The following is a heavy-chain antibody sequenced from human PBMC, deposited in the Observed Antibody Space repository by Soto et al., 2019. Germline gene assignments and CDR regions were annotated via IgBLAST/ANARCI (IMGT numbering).Heavy chain of an antibody. D-gene: IGHD3-10*01. CDR3: ATNYGSGSAHFDY. Sequence: QVQLVQSGPEVKKPGSSVRVSCTASGGTFSRYTINWVRQVPGQGPEWMGRSIPMLGMSNYAQKFQGRVMMIADKSTNTVYMELSSLRSEDTAIYYCATNYGSGSAHFDYWGQGTLVTVSS. J-gene: IGHJ4*02. CDR2: SIPMLGMS. V-gene: IGHV1-69*02. CDR1: GGTFSRYT.